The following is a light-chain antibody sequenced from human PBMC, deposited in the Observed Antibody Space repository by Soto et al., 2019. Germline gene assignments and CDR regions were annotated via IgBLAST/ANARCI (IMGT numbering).Light chain of an antibody. CDR3: HQYGSSPGT. V-gene: IGKV3-20*01. J-gene: IGKJ1*01. Sequence: EIVMTQSPATLSVSPGERATLSCRASQSVSSNLAWYQQKPGQAPRLLIYGASIRATGIPDRFSGSGSGTDFTLTISRLEPEDSAVYYCHQYGSSPGTFGQGTKVDIK. CDR1: QSVSSN. CDR2: GAS.